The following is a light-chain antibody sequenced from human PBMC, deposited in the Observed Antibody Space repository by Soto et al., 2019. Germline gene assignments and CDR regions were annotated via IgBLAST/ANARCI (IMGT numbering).Light chain of an antibody. Sequence: DFVMTQSPDSLAVSLGERATINCKSSQNLLYSPNNKNYLSWFQQKPGQPPKLLIYWASTRESGVPDRFSGSGSGTEFTLTISSLQAEDVAVYYCQQHYNTPLAFGGGTKVEVK. V-gene: IGKV4-1*01. CDR3: QQHYNTPLA. CDR1: QNLLYSPNNKNY. CDR2: WAS. J-gene: IGKJ4*01.